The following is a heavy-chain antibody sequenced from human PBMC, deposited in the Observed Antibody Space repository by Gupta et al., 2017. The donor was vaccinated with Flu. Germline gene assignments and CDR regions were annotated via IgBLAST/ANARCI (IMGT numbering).Heavy chain of an antibody. V-gene: IGHV3-23*04. D-gene: IGHD3-10*01. J-gene: IGHJ6*01. CDR1: GFTLRSYT. CDR3: LKALARAITAGMVFG. Sequence: EVQLVESGGGLVQPGGSLRLSCAASGFTLRSYTMTWVRQALGKGLDWLSATTASGVISYYDDSVKGRFTLSRDSSKGTSSPRTNTLIAEETAVDYYLKALARAITAGMVFGWG. CDR2: TTASGVIS.